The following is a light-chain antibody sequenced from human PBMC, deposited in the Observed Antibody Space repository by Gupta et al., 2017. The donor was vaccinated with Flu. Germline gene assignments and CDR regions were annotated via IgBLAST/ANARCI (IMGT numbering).Light chain of an antibody. Sequence: QSVLTQPPSVSGAPGQRVTISCTGSSSNIGAGYEVHWYQQLPGTAPKLLIYAHSDRPSGVPDRFSGSKSGSSASLAITGLQAEDEADYYCQSYDSSLSGYVFGTGTKVTV. CDR2: AHS. CDR1: SSNIGAGYE. V-gene: IGLV1-40*01. J-gene: IGLJ1*01. CDR3: QSYDSSLSGYV.